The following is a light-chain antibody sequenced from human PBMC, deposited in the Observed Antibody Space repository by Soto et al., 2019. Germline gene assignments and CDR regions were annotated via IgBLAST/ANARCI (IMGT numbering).Light chain of an antibody. J-gene: IGKJ1*01. CDR3: QQYGTSPWT. Sequence: EIALTQSPGTLSLSPGERATLSCGANQSVTSNYLAWYQQKPGQAPRVXIYGESRRATGIPDRFSGSGSGTEVTLSISRVEPEDFEVYYCQQYGTSPWTFGQGTKVDIK. CDR2: GES. CDR1: QSVTSNY. V-gene: IGKV3-20*01.